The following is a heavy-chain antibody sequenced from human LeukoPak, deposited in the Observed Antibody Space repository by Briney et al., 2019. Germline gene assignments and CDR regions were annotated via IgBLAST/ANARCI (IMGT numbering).Heavy chain of an antibody. Sequence: SLRLSCAASGFTFDDYAMHWVRQAPGKGLEWVSGISWNSGSIGYADSVKGRFTISRDNAKNSLYLQMNSLRAEDTALYYCAKDGRAQTTPFDYWGQGTLVTVSS. CDR2: ISWNSGSI. J-gene: IGHJ4*02. V-gene: IGHV3-9*01. CDR3: AKDGRAQTTPFDY. CDR1: GFTFDDYA. D-gene: IGHD1-1*01.